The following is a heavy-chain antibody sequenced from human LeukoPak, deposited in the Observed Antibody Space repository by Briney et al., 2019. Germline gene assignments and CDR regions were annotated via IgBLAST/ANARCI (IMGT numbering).Heavy chain of an antibody. CDR3: AKESIFGVVLTN. J-gene: IGHJ4*02. CDR1: GFTFSSYG. D-gene: IGHD3-3*02. Sequence: GRSLRLSCAASGFTFSSYGMHWVRQAPGKGLEWVAVIWYDGSNKYYADSVKGRFTISRGNSKNTLYLQMNSLRAEDTAVYYCAKESIFGVVLTNWGQGTLVTVSS. CDR2: IWYDGSNK. V-gene: IGHV3-33*06.